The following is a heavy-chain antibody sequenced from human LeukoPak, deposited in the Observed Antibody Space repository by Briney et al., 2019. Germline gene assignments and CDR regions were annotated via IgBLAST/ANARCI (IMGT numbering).Heavy chain of an antibody. D-gene: IGHD2-2*01. Sequence: GGSLRLSCAASGFTFSSYWMSWVSQAPGKGLVWVSRINSDGSSTSYADSVKGRFTISRDNAKNTLYLQMNSLRTEDTAVYYCVSGYCSSSSCFAGLFDCWGQGALVTVSS. V-gene: IGHV3-74*01. CDR3: VSGYCSSSSCFAGLFDC. J-gene: IGHJ5*01. CDR2: INSDGSST. CDR1: GFTFSSYW.